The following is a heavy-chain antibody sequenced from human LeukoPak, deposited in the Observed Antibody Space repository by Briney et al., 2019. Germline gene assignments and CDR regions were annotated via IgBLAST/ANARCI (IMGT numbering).Heavy chain of an antibody. D-gene: IGHD5-18*01. J-gene: IGHJ4*02. CDR3: ARASSDDTAMATPFAY. CDR2: ITPIFGTA. CDR1: GGTFSNYV. V-gene: IGHV1-69*13. Sequence: ASVKVSCKASGGTFSNYVINWVRQAPGQGLEWMGGITPIFGTANYVQKFQGRVTITADESTSTAYMELSRLRSEDTAIYYCARASSDDTAMATPFAYWGQGTLVTVSS.